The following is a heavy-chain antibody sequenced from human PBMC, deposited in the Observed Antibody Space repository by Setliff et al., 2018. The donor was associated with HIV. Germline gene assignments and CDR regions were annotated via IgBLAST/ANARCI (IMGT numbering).Heavy chain of an antibody. D-gene: IGHD2-2*02. Sequence: PSETLSLTCTVSGGSISSGDYYWSWIRQPPGKGLEWIGYIYYSGSTYYNPSLKSRVTISVDTSKNQFSLKLSSVTAADTAVYYCARGPQKSVVPAAIKHYYFDYWGQGTLVTVPQ. V-gene: IGHV4-30-4*08. CDR1: GGSISSGDYY. CDR2: IYYSGST. CDR3: ARGPQKSVVPAAIKHYYFDY. J-gene: IGHJ4*02.